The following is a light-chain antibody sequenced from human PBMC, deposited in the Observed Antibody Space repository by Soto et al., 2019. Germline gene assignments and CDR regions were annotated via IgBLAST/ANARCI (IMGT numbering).Light chain of an antibody. V-gene: IGLV4-60*02. Sequence: QPVLTQSSSASASLGSSVKLTCTLSSGHSSYIIAWHQQQPGKAPRYLMKLEGSGSYNKGSGVPDRFSGSSSGADRYLTISNLQFEDEADYYCETWDSNTHVFGGVTKLTVL. CDR1: SGHSSYI. CDR3: ETWDSNTHV. J-gene: IGLJ3*02. CDR2: LEGSGSY.